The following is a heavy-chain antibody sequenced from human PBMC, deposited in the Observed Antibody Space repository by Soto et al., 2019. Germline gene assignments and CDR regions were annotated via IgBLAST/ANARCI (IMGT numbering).Heavy chain of an antibody. D-gene: IGHD3-22*01. Sequence: QLQLQESGPGLAKPSETLSLTCTVSAGSISSRSSYWGWIRQPPGKVLEWIGSIYHLGNTHYNPSLGSRVTISVDKSNNQSSLKLPSVTSADPAGFHCAGLYPYESTGYHLDYWGQGSLGTVSS. CDR1: AGSISSRSSY. CDR3: AGLYPYESTGYHLDY. V-gene: IGHV4-39*01. J-gene: IGHJ4*02. CDR2: IYHLGNT.